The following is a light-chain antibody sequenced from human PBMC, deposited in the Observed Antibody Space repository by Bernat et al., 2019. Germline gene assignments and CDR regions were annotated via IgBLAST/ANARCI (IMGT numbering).Light chain of an antibody. Sequence: SYVLTQPPSVSVAPGKTSRITCGGNNIGSKSVHWYQQKPGQAPVLVIYYDSDRPSGIPERFSGSNSGNTATLTISGVEAGDEADYYCQARDSSSDHYVFGTGTKVTVL. J-gene: IGLJ1*01. V-gene: IGLV3-21*04. CDR3: QARDSSSDHYV. CDR2: YDS. CDR1: NIGSKS.